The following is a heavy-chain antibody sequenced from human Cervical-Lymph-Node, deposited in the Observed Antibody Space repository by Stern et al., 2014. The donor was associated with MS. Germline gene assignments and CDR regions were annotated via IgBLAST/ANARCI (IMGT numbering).Heavy chain of an antibody. CDR3: AKDLKQYYYDSTNYYFAYYGMDV. V-gene: IGHV3-30*18. CDR2: ISYDGTNT. D-gene: IGHD3-22*01. CDR1: GFTFSTYG. J-gene: IGHJ6*02. Sequence: QVQLVESGGGVVQPGTSLRLSCAASGFTFSTYGLHWVRQAPGKRLEWVAVISYDGTNTYYGDALNGRFSISRDNSNNILSLQMSNLKAEDTAMYYCAKDLKQYYYDSTNYYFAYYGMDVWGQGTTVTVSS.